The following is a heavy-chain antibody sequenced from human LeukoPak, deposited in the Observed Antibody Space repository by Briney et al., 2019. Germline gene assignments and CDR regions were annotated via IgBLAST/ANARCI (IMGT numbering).Heavy chain of an antibody. V-gene: IGHV4-4*07. CDR3: AREDTAMVYYFDY. J-gene: IGHJ4*02. Sequence: SETLSLTCAVYGGSFSGYYWSWIRQPAGKGLEWIGRIYTSGSTNYNPSLKSRVTMSVDTSKNQFSLKLSSVTAADTAVYYCAREDTAMVYYFDYWGQGTLVTVSS. CDR2: IYTSGST. D-gene: IGHD5-18*01. CDR1: GGSFSGYY.